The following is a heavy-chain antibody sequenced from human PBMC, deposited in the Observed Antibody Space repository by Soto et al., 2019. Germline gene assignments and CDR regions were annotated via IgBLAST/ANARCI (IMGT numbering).Heavy chain of an antibody. J-gene: IGHJ5*01. V-gene: IGHV1-69*13. CDR2: IIPIFGTA. CDR3: VCAKWAADAPSWFDD. CDR1: GGTFSSYA. D-gene: IGHD6-13*01. Sequence: GAAVKASCKASGGTFSSYAISWGRQAPGQGLEWMGGIIPIFGTANYAQKFQGRVTITADESTSTAYMELSSLRSEDTAVYYCVCAKWAADAPSWFDDRGDGSLVTV.